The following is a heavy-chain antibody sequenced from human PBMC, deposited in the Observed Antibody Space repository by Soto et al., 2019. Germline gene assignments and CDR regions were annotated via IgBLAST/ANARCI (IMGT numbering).Heavy chain of an antibody. J-gene: IGHJ4*02. CDR3: ARDLGGSSDS. D-gene: IGHD6-25*01. CDR1: GFNFNDFI. V-gene: IGHV3-43*01. CDR2: ITSNGDST. Sequence: VQLVESGGVVVQPGGSLRLSCAASGFNFNDFIMHWVRQSPTAGLEWVSLITSNGDSTHYADFVKGRFFISRDNTMNSLYLQMNNLRTEDAALYYCARDLGGSSDSWGQGTLVTVSS.